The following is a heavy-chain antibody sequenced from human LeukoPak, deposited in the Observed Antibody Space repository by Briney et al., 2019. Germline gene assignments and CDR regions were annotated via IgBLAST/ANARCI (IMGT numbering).Heavy chain of an antibody. D-gene: IGHD3-10*01. CDR1: GGTFSSDT. Sequence: SVKVSCKASGGTFSSDTFTWVRQAPGQGLEWMGRIIQSFGAPNYAQQFQGRVTITTDESTSTVYMALSSLTSQDTAVYYCARELGFGLPAFWGQGTLVTVSS. CDR3: ARELGFGLPAF. J-gene: IGHJ4*02. CDR2: IIQSFGAP. V-gene: IGHV1-69*05.